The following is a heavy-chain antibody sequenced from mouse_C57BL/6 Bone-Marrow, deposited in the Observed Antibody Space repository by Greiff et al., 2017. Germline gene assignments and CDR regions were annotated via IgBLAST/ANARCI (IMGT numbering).Heavy chain of an antibody. CDR2: ISYDGSN. V-gene: IGHV3-6*01. J-gene: IGHJ3*01. Sequence: EVQLVESGPGLVKPSQSLSLTCSVTGYSITSGYYWNWIRQFPGNKLEWMGYISYDGSNNYNPSLKNRIPITRDTSKNQFFLKLNSVTTEDAATYYCARPYYSNSAWFAYWGQGTLVTVSA. CDR1: GYSITSGYY. D-gene: IGHD2-5*01. CDR3: ARPYYSNSAWFAY.